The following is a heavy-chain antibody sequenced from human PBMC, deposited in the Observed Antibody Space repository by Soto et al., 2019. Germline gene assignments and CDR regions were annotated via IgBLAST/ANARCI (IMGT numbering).Heavy chain of an antibody. D-gene: IGHD2-15*01. Sequence: QVQLQQSGPGLVKPSQTLSLTCAISGDSVSSNSAAWNWIRQSPSRGLEWLGRTYYRSKWYNDYAVSVKSRITINPDKSKNQFSLQLNSVTPEDTAVYYCARGAYCSGGSCYWWFDPWGQGTLVTVSS. CDR1: GDSVSSNSAA. V-gene: IGHV6-1*01. CDR3: ARGAYCSGGSCYWWFDP. J-gene: IGHJ5*02. CDR2: TYYRSKWYN.